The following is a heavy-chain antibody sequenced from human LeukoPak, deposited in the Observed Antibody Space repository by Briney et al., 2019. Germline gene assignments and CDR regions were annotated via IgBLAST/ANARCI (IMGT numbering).Heavy chain of an antibody. D-gene: IGHD3-9*01. Sequence: GGSLRLSCAASGFTFSSYSMNWARQAPGKGLEWVSSISSSSSYIYYADSVKGRFTISRDNAKNSLYLQMNSLRAEDTAVYYCAIECGLRYFDWSLLDYGMDVWGQGTTVTVSS. J-gene: IGHJ6*02. V-gene: IGHV3-21*01. CDR3: AIECGLRYFDWSLLDYGMDV. CDR2: ISSSSSYI. CDR1: GFTFSSYS.